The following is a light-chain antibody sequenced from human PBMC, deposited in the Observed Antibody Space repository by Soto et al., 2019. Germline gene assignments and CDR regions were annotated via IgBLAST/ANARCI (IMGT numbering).Light chain of an antibody. J-gene: IGKJ1*01. V-gene: IGKV1-5*01. CDR2: DAS. CDR1: QSVRSW. Sequence: DIKMTQSPATLSASVGDRVTIACRASQSVRSWLAWYQQKPGTAPKLLIFDASRLESGVPSRFSGSASGTEFTLTISSLQPEDFATYYCLQDYNYPLTFGQGTKVDIK. CDR3: LQDYNYPLT.